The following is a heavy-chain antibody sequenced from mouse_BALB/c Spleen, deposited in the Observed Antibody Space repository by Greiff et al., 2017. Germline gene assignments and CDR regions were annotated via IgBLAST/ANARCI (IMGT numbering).Heavy chain of an antibody. J-gene: IGHJ4*01. Sequence: EVHLVESGGGLVKPGGSLKLSCAASGFTFSDYYMYWVRQTPEKRLEWVATISDGGSYTYYPDSVKGRFTISRDNAKNNLYLQMSSLKSEDTAMYYCARVDFHYYAMDYWGQGTSVTVSS. CDR1: GFTFSDYY. V-gene: IGHV5-4*02. CDR3: ARVDFHYYAMDY. CDR2: ISDGGSYT.